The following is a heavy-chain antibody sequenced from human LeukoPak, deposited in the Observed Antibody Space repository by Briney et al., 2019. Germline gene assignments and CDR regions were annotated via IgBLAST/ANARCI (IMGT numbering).Heavy chain of an antibody. V-gene: IGHV3-21*01. D-gene: IGHD3-9*01. J-gene: IGHJ4*02. Sequence: GGSLRLSCAASGFTFSSYSMNWVRQAPGKGLGWVSSISSSSSYIYYADSVKGRFTIPRDNAKNSLYLQMNSLRAEDTAVYYCARPHSINIDWLWLDYWGQGTLVTVSS. CDR1: GFTFSSYS. CDR2: ISSSSSYI. CDR3: ARPHSINIDWLWLDY.